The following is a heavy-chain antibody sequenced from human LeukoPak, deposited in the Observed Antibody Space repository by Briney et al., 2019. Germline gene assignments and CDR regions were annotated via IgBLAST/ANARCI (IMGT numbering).Heavy chain of an antibody. D-gene: IGHD5-18*01. CDR3: AKGDSYGFDY. CDR2: IRKDGSGT. Sequence: PGGSLRLSCAASGFTFSSYGMHWVRPAPGKGLEWVAFIRKDGSGTYYADSVKGRFTISRDNSKNTVHLQMGSLGAEDTAVYYCAKGDSYGFDYWGQGSLVTVSS. V-gene: IGHV3-30*02. CDR1: GFTFSSYG. J-gene: IGHJ4*02.